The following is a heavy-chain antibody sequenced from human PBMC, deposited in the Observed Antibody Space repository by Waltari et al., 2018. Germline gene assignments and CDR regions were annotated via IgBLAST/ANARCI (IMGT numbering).Heavy chain of an antibody. CDR3: AREGGGATTWLDAFDI. V-gene: IGHV3-33*01. D-gene: IGHD1-26*01. J-gene: IGHJ3*02. CDR1: GFTFSSFG. Sequence: QVQLVASGGAVVQPGRSLSLSCAASGFTFSSFGMPRVRQAPGKALEWVAVIWYDGSNKYYADSVKGRFTISRDNSKNTLYLQMNSLRAEDTAVYYCAREGGGATTWLDAFDIWGQGTMVTVSS. CDR2: IWYDGSNK.